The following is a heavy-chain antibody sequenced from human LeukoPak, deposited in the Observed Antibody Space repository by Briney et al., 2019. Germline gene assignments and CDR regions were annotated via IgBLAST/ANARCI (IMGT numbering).Heavy chain of an antibody. J-gene: IGHJ3*02. V-gene: IGHV1-46*01. CDR3: ARSWAAAGTDRKRSDAFDI. CDR1: GYTFSNYG. D-gene: IGHD6-13*01. Sequence: GASVKVSCKASGYTFSNYGISWVRQAPGQGLEWMGIINPSGGSTSYAQKFQGGVTMTRDMSTSTVYMELSSLRSEDTAVYYCARSWAAAGTDRKRSDAFDIWGQGTMVTVSS. CDR2: INPSGGST.